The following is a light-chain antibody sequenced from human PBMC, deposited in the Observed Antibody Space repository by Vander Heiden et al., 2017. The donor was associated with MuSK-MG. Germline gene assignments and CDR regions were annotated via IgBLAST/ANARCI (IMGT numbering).Light chain of an antibody. J-gene: IGKJ4*01. Sequence: DIQMTQSPSSLSASVGDRVTITCRASQGISNYLAWYQQKPGKVPKLLIYAASTFLSGVPSRFSGSASGTDFTLTISILHPEDVATYYSQKDKGAPLTFGGGTKVELK. CDR3: QKDKGAPLT. V-gene: IGKV1-27*01. CDR1: QGISNY. CDR2: AAS.